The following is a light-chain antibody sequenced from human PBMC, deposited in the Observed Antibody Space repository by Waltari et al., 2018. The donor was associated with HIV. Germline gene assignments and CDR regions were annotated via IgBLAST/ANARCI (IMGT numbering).Light chain of an antibody. V-gene: IGKV1-17*01. Sequence: DIQLTQSPSSLSASVGARVSITWRASHAMRNDLGWFLQKTVKAHKRLIYAASSLQSMVPSRVRGSRSGTEFTLTISSLQPEDFSTYYCLQHSYYPGTFGQGTKVEIK. CDR2: AAS. J-gene: IGKJ1*01. CDR3: LQHSYYPGT. CDR1: HAMRND.